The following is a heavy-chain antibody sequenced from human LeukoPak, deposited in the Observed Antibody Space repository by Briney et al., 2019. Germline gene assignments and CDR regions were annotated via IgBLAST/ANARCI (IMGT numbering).Heavy chain of an antibody. J-gene: IGHJ6*03. CDR1: GFTFDDYG. V-gene: IGHV3-20*04. D-gene: IGHD3-16*01. Sequence: GGSLRLSCAASGFTFDDYGMSWVRHPQGHGLEWVCGINWNGGSTVYADSVKGRFTISRDNAKISLYLQMNSLRAEDTALYYCARGYGVRGYYYYYYYMDVWGKGTTVTVSS. CDR2: INWNGGST. CDR3: ARGYGVRGYYYYYYYMDV.